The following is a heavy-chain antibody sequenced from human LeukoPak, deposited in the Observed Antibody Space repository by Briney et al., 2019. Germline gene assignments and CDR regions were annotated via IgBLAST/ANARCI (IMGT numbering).Heavy chain of an antibody. CDR3: AKDRWVGELPDY. Sequence: GGSLRLSCAASGFTFSSCAMSWVRQAPGKGLEWVSAISGSGGSTYYADSVKGRFTISRDNSKNTLYLQMNSLRAEDTAVYYCAKDRWVGELPDYWGQGTLVTVSS. CDR1: GFTFSSCA. J-gene: IGHJ4*02. V-gene: IGHV3-23*01. CDR2: ISGSGGST. D-gene: IGHD1-26*01.